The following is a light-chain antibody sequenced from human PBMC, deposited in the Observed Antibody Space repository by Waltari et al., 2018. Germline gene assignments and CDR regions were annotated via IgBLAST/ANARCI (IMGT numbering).Light chain of an antibody. CDR2: KAN. CDR1: SGFLSTTSY. J-gene: IGLJ3*02. CDR3: ALYMGSGIWV. Sequence: QTVVTQEPSLSVSPGGTVTPTCALSSGFLSTTSYAPWYQQPPGQAPRTLVYKANARSSGVPDRFSGSILGNTAALTITGAQADDESDYYCALYMGSGIWVFGGGTRLTVL. V-gene: IGLV8-61*01.